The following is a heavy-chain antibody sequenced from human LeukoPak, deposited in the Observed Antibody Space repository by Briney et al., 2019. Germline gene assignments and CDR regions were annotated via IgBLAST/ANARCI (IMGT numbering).Heavy chain of an antibody. J-gene: IGHJ5*02. CDR1: GGSISSSY. V-gene: IGHV4-4*07. Sequence: SETLSLTCTVSGGSISSSYWSCIRQPAGKGLEWIGRIFTSGTTEYNPSLKSRVTMSVDTSKNQFSLEVTSVTAADTAVYYCARDFGFGSAWGQGAKVTVSS. D-gene: IGHD6-19*01. CDR3: ARDFGFGSA. CDR2: IFTSGTT.